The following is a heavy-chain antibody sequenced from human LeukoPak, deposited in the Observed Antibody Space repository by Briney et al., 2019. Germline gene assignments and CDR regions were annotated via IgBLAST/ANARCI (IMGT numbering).Heavy chain of an antibody. Sequence: SETLSLTCTVSGGSINSYYWSWFRQPAGKGLEWIGSIYYSGSTYYNPSLKSRVTISVDTSKNQFSLKLSSVTAADTAVYYCARGAKDTMVRGATYYYYYYYMDVWGKGTTVTVSS. D-gene: IGHD3-10*01. J-gene: IGHJ6*03. CDR2: IYYSGST. CDR3: ARGAKDTMVRGATYYYYYYYMDV. CDR1: GGSINSYY. V-gene: IGHV4-4*07.